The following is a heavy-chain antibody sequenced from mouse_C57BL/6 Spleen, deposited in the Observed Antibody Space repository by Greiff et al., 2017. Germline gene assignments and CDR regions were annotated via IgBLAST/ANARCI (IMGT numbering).Heavy chain of an antibody. CDR1: GYTFTSYW. CDR3: ASPRDYCWGYPWFAY. Sequence: QVQLQQPGAELVRPGTSVKLSCKASGYTFTSYWMHWVKQRPGQGLEWIGVIDPSDSYTNYNQKFKGKATLTVDTSSSTAYMQLSSLTSEDSAVXYWASPRDYCWGYPWFAYWGQGTLVTVSA. CDR2: IDPSDSYT. J-gene: IGHJ3*01. D-gene: IGHD3-1*01. V-gene: IGHV1-59*01.